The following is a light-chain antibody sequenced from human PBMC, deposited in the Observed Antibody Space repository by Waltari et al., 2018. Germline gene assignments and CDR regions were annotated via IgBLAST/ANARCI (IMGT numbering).Light chain of an antibody. Sequence: QSALTQPASVAGSPGQSITISCTGTSRDVGGYHYVSWYQQFPGKAPKLLIYEVINRPSGISNRFSGSKSGNTASLAISGLQAEDEADYYCSSYTSSSTLVFGGGTKLTVL. V-gene: IGLV2-14*01. J-gene: IGLJ2*01. CDR1: SRDVGGYHY. CDR3: SSYTSSSTLV. CDR2: EVI.